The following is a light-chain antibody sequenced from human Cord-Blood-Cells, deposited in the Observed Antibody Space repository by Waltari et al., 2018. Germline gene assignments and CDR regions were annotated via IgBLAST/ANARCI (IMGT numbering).Light chain of an antibody. CDR1: QSISSW. CDR2: KAS. V-gene: IGKV1-5*03. Sequence: DIQMTQSPSTLSASVGDRVTITCRASQSISSWLAWYQQKPGKAPKLLIYKASSLESGVPSRFSGSGSGTEFTPTISSLQPDDFATYYCQQYNSYLFTFGPGTKVDIK. J-gene: IGKJ3*01. CDR3: QQYNSYLFT.